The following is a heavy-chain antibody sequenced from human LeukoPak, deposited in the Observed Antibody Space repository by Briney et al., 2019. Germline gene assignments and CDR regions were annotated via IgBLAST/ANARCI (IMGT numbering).Heavy chain of an antibody. CDR1: GFTFSSYA. CDR2: ISGSGGST. D-gene: IGHD3-10*01. CDR3: AKVRVVNKVRGVIVGPFDY. Sequence: GGSLRLSCAASGFTFSSYAMSWVRQAPGKGLEWVSAISGSGGSTYYADSVKGRFTISRDNSKNTLYLQMNSLRAEDTAVYYCAKVRVVNKVRGVIVGPFDYWGQGTLVTVSS. J-gene: IGHJ4*02. V-gene: IGHV3-23*01.